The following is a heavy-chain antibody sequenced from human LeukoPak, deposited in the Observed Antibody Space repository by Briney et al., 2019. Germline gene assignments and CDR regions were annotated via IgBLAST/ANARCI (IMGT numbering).Heavy chain of an antibody. Sequence: ASVKVSCKASGYTFNDYYLHWVRQAPGQGLEWMGWINPHNGVTKYAQRFPGRVTMTRDTSITTAYMELSRLKSDDTAVYYCATDCGGDCYSRYWGQGTLVTVSS. V-gene: IGHV1-2*02. D-gene: IGHD2-21*02. CDR1: GYTFNDYY. J-gene: IGHJ4*02. CDR3: ATDCGGDCYSRY. CDR2: INPHNGVT.